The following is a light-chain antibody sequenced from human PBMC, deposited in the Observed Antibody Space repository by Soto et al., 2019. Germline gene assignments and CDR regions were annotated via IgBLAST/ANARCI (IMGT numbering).Light chain of an antibody. CDR2: AAS. J-gene: IGKJ5*01. V-gene: IGKV1-9*01. CDR3: QHLDSYST. Sequence: DIQLTQSPSFLSASVGDRVTITCRASQGISSYLAWYQQKPGKAPKLLIYAASTLQSGVPSRFSSSGSGTEFTLTIRSLQPEDFATYYCQHLDSYSTFGQGTRLEIK. CDR1: QGISSY.